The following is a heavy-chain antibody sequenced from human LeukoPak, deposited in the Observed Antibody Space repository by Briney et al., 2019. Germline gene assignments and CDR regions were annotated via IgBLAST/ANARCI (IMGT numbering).Heavy chain of an antibody. D-gene: IGHD4/OR15-4a*01. J-gene: IGHJ4*02. V-gene: IGHV3-23*01. CDR2: TSISGDIT. CDR3: ANEEVPNDY. CDR1: GFTFSSHA. Sequence: GGSLRLSCAVSGFTFSSHAMTWVRQAPGKGLEWASGTSISGDITYYADSVQGRFIISRDNSKNTVYLQMNSLRVEDTAVYYCANEEVPNDYWGQGTLVTVSS.